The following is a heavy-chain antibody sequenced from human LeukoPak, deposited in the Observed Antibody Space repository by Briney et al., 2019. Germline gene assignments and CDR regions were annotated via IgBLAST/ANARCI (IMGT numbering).Heavy chain of an antibody. Sequence: ASVKVSCKASGYSFASYDINWVRYATGQGLEWMGWTNPNSGNTGYAQKFQGRVTMTRNTSINTAYMELTSLTSEDTAVYYCARVTRYYYGMDVWGQGTTVTVSS. J-gene: IGHJ6*02. D-gene: IGHD1-14*01. V-gene: IGHV1-8*01. CDR1: GYSFASYD. CDR2: TNPNSGNT. CDR3: ARVTRYYYGMDV.